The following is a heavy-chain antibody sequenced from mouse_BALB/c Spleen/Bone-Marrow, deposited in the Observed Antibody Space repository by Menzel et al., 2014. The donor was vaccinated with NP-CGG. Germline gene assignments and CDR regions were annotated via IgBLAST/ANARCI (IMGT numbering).Heavy chain of an antibody. CDR2: IFPGDGDT. CDR3: ARSDGYRAMDY. D-gene: IGHD2-3*01. Sequence: QVQLQQPGPELVKPGASVKISCKASGYAFXSSWMNWVKQRPGQGLEWIGRIFPGDGDTYYNGKFKGKATLTADKSSSTAYMQLSSLTSVDSAVYLCARSDGYRAMDYWGQGTSVTVSS. J-gene: IGHJ4*01. V-gene: IGHV1-82*01. CDR1: GYAFXSSW.